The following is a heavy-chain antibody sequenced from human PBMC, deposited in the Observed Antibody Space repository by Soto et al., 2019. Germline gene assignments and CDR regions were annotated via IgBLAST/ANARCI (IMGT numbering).Heavy chain of an antibody. CDR3: ARGLGGAYYYVSSGYYWRDAFVL. D-gene: IGHD3-22*01. J-gene: IGHJ3*01. V-gene: IGHV4-59*01. CDR2: IYYSGST. Sequence: SETLSLTCTVSGGSISNYYWSWIRQPPGKGLEWIGYIYYSGSTNYNPSLKSRVTISVDTSKNQFSLKLSSVTAAGTAVYYCARGLGGAYYYVSSGYYWRDAFVLWGQGTLVTV. CDR1: GGSISNYY.